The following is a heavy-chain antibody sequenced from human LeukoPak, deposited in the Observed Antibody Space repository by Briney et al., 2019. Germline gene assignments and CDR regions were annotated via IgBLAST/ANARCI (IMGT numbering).Heavy chain of an antibody. J-gene: IGHJ4*02. D-gene: IGHD6-19*01. Sequence: SETLSLTCAVYGGSFSGYYWSWIRQPPGKGLEWIGEINHSGSTNYNPSLKSRVTISVDTSKNQSSLKLSSVTAADTAVYYCARNTWQWLVRFYFDYWGQGTLATVSS. CDR2: INHSGST. CDR1: GGSFSGYY. CDR3: ARNTWQWLVRFYFDY. V-gene: IGHV4-34*01.